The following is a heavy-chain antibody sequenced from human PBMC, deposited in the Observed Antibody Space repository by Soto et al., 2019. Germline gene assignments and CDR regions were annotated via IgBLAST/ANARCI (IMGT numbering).Heavy chain of an antibody. Sequence: SGGSLRLSCVGSGFTFSTYSINWVRQAPGKGLEWVSYISSSGSTIYYADSVKGRFTISRDNAKNSLYLQMNSLRAEDTAVYYCARDEYCSGGSCLLSGYYGMDVWGQGTTVTVSS. CDR2: ISSSGSTI. J-gene: IGHJ6*02. CDR3: ARDEYCSGGSCLLSGYYGMDV. D-gene: IGHD2-15*01. CDR1: GFTFSTYS. V-gene: IGHV3-48*04.